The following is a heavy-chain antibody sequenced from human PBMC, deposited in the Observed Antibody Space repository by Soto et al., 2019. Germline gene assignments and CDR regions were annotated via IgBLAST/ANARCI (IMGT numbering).Heavy chain of an antibody. CDR2: IYYSGST. J-gene: IGHJ6*02. V-gene: IGHV4-30-4*01. Sequence: LSLTCTVSGGSISSGDYYWSWIRQPPGKGLEWIGYIYYSGSTYYNPSLKSRVTISVDTSKNQFSLKLSSVTAADTAVYYCAREGRGYYYYYYGMDVWGQGTTVTVSS. CDR1: GGSISSGDYY. CDR3: AREGRGYYYYYYGMDV. D-gene: IGHD3-10*01.